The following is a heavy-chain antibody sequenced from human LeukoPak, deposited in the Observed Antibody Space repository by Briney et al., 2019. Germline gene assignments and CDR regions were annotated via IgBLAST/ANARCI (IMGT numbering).Heavy chain of an antibody. J-gene: IGHJ5*02. D-gene: IGHD4-23*01. CDR2: INHSGST. CDR1: GGSFSGYY. CDR3: AREGYGGRNWFDP. Sequence: SETLSLTCAVYGGSFSGYYWSWIRQPPGKGQEWIGEINHSGSTNYNPSLKSRVTISVDTSKNQFSLKLSSVTAADTAVYYCAREGYGGRNWFDPWGQGTLVTVSS. V-gene: IGHV4-34*01.